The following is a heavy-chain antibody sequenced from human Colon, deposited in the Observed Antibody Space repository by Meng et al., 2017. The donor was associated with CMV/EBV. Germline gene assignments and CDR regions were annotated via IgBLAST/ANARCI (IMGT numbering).Heavy chain of an antibody. J-gene: IGHJ4*02. CDR1: GFTFSSTW. V-gene: IGHV3-7*03. Sequence: GESLKISCAASGFTFSSTWMGWVRQAPGKGLEWVANIKPDGSENWSTDSVKGRFTISRDNSKNTLHLQMNSLRAEDTAVYYCAKSLVDTAMDLDEWSQETLVTVSS. CDR2: IKPDGSEN. CDR3: AKSLVDTAMDLDE. D-gene: IGHD5-18*01.